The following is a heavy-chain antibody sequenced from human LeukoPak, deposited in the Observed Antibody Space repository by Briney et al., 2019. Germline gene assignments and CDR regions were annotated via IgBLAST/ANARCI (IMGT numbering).Heavy chain of an antibody. CDR2: ISYDGSNK. V-gene: IGHV3-30*18. J-gene: IGHJ4*02. CDR1: GFTFSSYG. Sequence: GRSLRLSCAASGFTFSSYGMHWVRQAPGKGPEWVAVISYDGSNKYYADSVKGRFTISRDNSKNTLYLQMNSLRAEDTAVYYCAKDLKPYGSGSYYFGYWGQGTLVTVSS. CDR3: AKDLKPYGSGSYYFGY. D-gene: IGHD3-10*01.